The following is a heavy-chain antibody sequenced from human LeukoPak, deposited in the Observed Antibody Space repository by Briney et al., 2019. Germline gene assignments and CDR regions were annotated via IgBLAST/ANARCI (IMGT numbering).Heavy chain of an antibody. J-gene: IGHJ5*02. D-gene: IGHD6-19*01. V-gene: IGHV7-4-1*02. CDR1: GYTFTSYD. Sequence: GASVKVSCKASGYTFTSYDINWVRQAPGQGLEWMGWINTNTGNPTYAQGFTGRFVFSLDTSVSTAYLQISSLKAEDTAVYYCARDKGVAGKNYQNWFDPWGQGTLVTVSS. CDR2: INTNTGNP. CDR3: ARDKGVAGKNYQNWFDP.